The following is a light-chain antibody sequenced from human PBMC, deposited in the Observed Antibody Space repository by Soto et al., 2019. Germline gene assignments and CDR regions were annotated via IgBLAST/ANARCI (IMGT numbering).Light chain of an antibody. CDR1: QSVSSSY. CDR3: QQYGSSPPWT. J-gene: IGKJ1*01. V-gene: IGKV3-20*01. CDR2: GAS. Sequence: EIVLTQSPGTLSLSPGERATLSCRASQSVSSSYLAWYQQKTGQAPRLLINGASSRATGIPDRFSGSGSGTDFTLTISRLEPEDFAVYYCQQYGSSPPWTFGQGTKVEMK.